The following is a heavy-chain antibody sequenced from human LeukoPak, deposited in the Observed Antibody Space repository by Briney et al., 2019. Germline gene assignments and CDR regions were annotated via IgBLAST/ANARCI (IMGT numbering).Heavy chain of an antibody. V-gene: IGHV4-59*08. CDR2: IYYSGST. CDR3: ARKGAAAGPPYYMDV. J-gene: IGHJ6*03. Sequence: SETLSLTCTVSGGSISSYYWSWIRQPPGKGLEWIGYIYYSGSTNYNPSLKSRVTISVDTSKNQFSLKLSSVTAADTAVYYCARKGAAAGPPYYMDVWGKGTTVTVSS. D-gene: IGHD6-13*01. CDR1: GGSISSYY.